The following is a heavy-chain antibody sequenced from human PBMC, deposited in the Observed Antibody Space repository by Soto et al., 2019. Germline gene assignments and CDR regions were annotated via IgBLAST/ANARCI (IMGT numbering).Heavy chain of an antibody. CDR1: GFTFSDYA. CDR3: AKGGAVYGLLTHDY. Sequence: EVQLLESGRGLEQPGGSLRLSCAASGFTFSDYAMSWVRQAPGKGLEWVTTITGSSSNLYYTDSVKGRFAISRDNSRNILFLQMNSLTAEDTAVYYCAKGGAVYGLLTHDYWGQGTLVTVSS. CDR2: ITGSSSNL. J-gene: IGHJ4*02. D-gene: IGHD3-9*01. V-gene: IGHV3-23*01.